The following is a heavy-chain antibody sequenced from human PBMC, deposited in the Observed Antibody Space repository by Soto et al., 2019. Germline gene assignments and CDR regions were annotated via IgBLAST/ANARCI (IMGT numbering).Heavy chain of an antibody. J-gene: IGHJ6*02. Sequence: QVQLQQWGAGLLKPSETLSLTCAVYGGSFSGYYWSWIRQPPGKGLEWIGEINHSGSTNYNPSLKSRVTISVDTSKNQFSRKLSSVTAADTAVYYCARGMPYIVVVPAHYYYYGMDVWGQGTTVTVSS. V-gene: IGHV4-34*01. CDR1: GGSFSGYY. CDR2: INHSGST. CDR3: ARGMPYIVVVPAHYYYYGMDV. D-gene: IGHD2-2*01.